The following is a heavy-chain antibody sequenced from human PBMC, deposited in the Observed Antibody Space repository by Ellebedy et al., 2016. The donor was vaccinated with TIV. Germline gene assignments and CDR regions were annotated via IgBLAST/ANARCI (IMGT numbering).Heavy chain of an antibody. Sequence: LSLTXXASGFTFRSYSMNWVRQAPGKGLEWVSSISSSSSYIYYADSVKGRFTISRDNAKNSLYLQMNSLRAEDTAVYYCARDRVGGYGDYPTNFDMDVWGKGTTVTVSS. CDR1: GFTFRSYS. CDR3: ARDRVGGYGDYPTNFDMDV. J-gene: IGHJ6*03. V-gene: IGHV3-21*01. D-gene: IGHD4-17*01. CDR2: ISSSSSYI.